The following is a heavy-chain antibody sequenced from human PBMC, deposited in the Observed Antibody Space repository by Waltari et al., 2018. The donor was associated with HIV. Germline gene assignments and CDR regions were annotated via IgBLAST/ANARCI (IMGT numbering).Heavy chain of an antibody. Sequence: EVQLLESGGGLVQPGGSLRLSCAASGFALGDYALTWVRQAPGPGLDGVSLISTKVIYTYVAASVKGRLTMSTDNSRNTLFLQMNSLRADDSAVYYCAKVLRGGTLSDPFDIWGRGTVVTVSS. CDR2: ISTKVIYT. J-gene: IGHJ3*02. V-gene: IGHV3-23*01. D-gene: IGHD3-16*01. CDR3: AKVLRGGTLSDPFDI. CDR1: GFALGDYA.